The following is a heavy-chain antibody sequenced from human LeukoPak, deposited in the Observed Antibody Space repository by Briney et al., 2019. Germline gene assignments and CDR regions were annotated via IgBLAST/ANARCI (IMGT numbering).Heavy chain of an antibody. V-gene: IGHV3-43*01. CDR1: GFTFDDYT. CDR2: ISWDGGST. CDR3: AKANLYGSGGIPDAFDI. D-gene: IGHD3-10*01. Sequence: PGGSLRLSCAASGFTFDDYTMHWVRQAPGKGLEWVSLISWDGGSTYYADSVKGRFTISRDNSKNTLYLQMNSLRAEDTAVYYCAKANLYGSGGIPDAFDIWGQGTMVTVSS. J-gene: IGHJ3*02.